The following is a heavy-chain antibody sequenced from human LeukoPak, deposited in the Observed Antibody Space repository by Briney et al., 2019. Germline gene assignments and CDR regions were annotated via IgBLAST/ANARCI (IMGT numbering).Heavy chain of an antibody. Sequence: GESLKISCKGSGYSFTSYWVGWVRQMPGKGLEWMGIIYPGDSDTRYSPSFQGQVTISADKSISTAYLQWSSLKASDTAMYYCARQWWGMVRGVGDAFDIWGQGTMVTVSS. CDR3: ARQWWGMVRGVGDAFDI. J-gene: IGHJ3*02. V-gene: IGHV5-51*01. CDR2: IYPGDSDT. D-gene: IGHD3-10*01. CDR1: GYSFTSYW.